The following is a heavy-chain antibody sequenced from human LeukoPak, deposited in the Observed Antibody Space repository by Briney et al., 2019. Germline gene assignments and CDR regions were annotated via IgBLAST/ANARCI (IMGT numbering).Heavy chain of an antibody. J-gene: IGHJ4*02. D-gene: IGHD2-15*01. CDR2: IIHIVGTT. CDR3: ARVKDGSYYIDY. V-gene: IGHV1-69*06. Sequence: GGSLRLSCAASGGTFSSYAISWVRQAPGKGLEWMAGIIHIVGTTNYAQKFKGRVTITADNTTSTAYLKLSSLRTEDTAVYYWARVKDGSYYIDYWGQGTLVTVSS. CDR1: GGTFSSYA.